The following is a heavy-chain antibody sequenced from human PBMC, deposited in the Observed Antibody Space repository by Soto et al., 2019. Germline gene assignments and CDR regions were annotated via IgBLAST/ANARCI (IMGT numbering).Heavy chain of an antibody. D-gene: IGHD6-6*01. J-gene: IGHJ5*02. CDR3: VGSSSLVARFDP. Sequence: QGQLVRSGAEVKKPGSSLKVACKSSGGTFSSHAISWVRQAPGQGLEWMGGIIPIFGTTKYAQKVQGRVTITADESRRTAFMELSSLRSEDTAVYYCVGSSSLVARFDPWGQGTLVTVSS. CDR1: GGTFSSHA. CDR2: IIPIFGTT. V-gene: IGHV1-69*01.